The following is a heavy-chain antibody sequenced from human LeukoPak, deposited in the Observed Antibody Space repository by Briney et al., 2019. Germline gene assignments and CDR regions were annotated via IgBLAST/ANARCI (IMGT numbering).Heavy chain of an antibody. CDR2: IRSKAYGGTT. CDR3: ARFVPYFDY. V-gene: IGHV3-49*04. D-gene: IGHD3-10*01. CDR1: GFTFGDYA. J-gene: IGHJ4*02. Sequence: GGSLRLSCTASGFTFGDYAVSWVRQAPGKGLEWVGFIRSKAYGGTTEYAASVKGRFTISRDDSKSIAYLQLNSLKTEDTAVYCCARFVPYFDYWSQGTLVTVSS.